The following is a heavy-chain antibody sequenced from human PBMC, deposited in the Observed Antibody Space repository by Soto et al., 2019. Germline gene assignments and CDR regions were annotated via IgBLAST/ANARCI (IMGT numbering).Heavy chain of an antibody. J-gene: IGHJ4*02. CDR3: ASDQFVLDSNHIGGIDY. D-gene: IGHD3-3*01. V-gene: IGHV3-74*01. CDR1: GFSFSSYC. CDR2: INSDGSST. Sequence: EVQLVESGGGLVQPGGSLRLACAASGFSFSSYCMYWVRQAPGKGLVWVSRINSDGSSTNYADSVKGRFTISRDNAKKTLYLQMNSLRAEATAVYYCASDQFVLDSNHIGGIDYWGQGALVIVS.